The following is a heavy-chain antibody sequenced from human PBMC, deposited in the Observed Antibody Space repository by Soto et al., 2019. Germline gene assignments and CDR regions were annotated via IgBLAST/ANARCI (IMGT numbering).Heavy chain of an antibody. CDR1: GGSFSGYY. J-gene: IGHJ6*03. D-gene: IGHD6-13*01. CDR3: ARGSSWYSYYYYYYMDV. CDR2: INHSGST. Sequence: QVQLQQWGAGLLKPSETLSLTCAVYGGSFSGYYWSWIRQPPGKGLEWIGEINHSGSTNYNPSLKSRVTISVDTSKNQFSLKLSSVTAADTAVYYCARGSSWYSYYYYYYMDVWGKGTTVTVSS. V-gene: IGHV4-34*01.